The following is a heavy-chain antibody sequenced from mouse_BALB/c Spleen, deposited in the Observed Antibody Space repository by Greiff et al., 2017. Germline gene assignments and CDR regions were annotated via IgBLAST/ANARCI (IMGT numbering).Heavy chain of an antibody. CDR1: GYTFTSYW. Sequence: QVQLQQPGAELVKPGASVKLSCKASGYTFTSYWMHWVKQRPGQGLEWIGEIDPSDSYTNYNQKFKGKATLTVDKSSSTAYMQLSSLTSEDSAVYYCARYGPMITTKEYYFDYWGQGTTLTVSS. D-gene: IGHD2-4*01. V-gene: IGHV1-69*02. J-gene: IGHJ2*01. CDR3: ARYGPMITTKEYYFDY. CDR2: IDPSDSYT.